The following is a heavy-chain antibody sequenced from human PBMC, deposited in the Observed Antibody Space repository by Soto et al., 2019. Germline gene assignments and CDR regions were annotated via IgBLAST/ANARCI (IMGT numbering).Heavy chain of an antibody. V-gene: IGHV4-4*07. D-gene: IGHD3-3*01. CDR1: GCSISSYY. CDR3: ARDLRYYDFWSGRATYNWFDP. Sequence: PSDTRSLTCTFSGCSISSYYRSWIRQPAGKGLEWIGRIYTSGSTNYNPSLKSRVTMSVDTSKNQFSLKLSSVTAADTAVYYCARDLRYYDFWSGRATYNWFDPWGQGTLVTVSS. J-gene: IGHJ5*02. CDR2: IYTSGST.